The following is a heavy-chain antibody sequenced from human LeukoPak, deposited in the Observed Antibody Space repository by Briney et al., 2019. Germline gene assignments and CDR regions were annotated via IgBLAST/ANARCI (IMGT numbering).Heavy chain of an antibody. CDR3: ASEYSVIDAFDI. Sequence: PGGSLRLSCAASGFTFSSYAMHWVRQAPGKGLEWVAVISYDGSNKYYADSVKGRFTISRDNSKNTLYLQMNSLRAEDTAVYYCASEYSVIDAFDIWGQGTMVTVSS. J-gene: IGHJ3*02. V-gene: IGHV3-30*04. CDR2: ISYDGSNK. D-gene: IGHD2-21*01. CDR1: GFTFSSYA.